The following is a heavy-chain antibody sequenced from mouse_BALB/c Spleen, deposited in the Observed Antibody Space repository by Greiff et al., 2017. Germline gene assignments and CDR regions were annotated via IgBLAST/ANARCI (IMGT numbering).Heavy chain of an antibody. J-gene: IGHJ4*01. D-gene: IGHD1-1*01. V-gene: IGHV5-17*02. CDR1: GFTFSSFG. CDR3: ARSRYGSSDYAMDY. CDR2: ISSGSSTI. Sequence: EVQRVESGGGLVQPGGSRKLSCAASGFTFSSFGMHWVRQAPEKGLEWVAYISSGSSTIYYADTVKGRFTISRDNPKNTLFLQMTSLRSEDTAMYYCARSRYGSSDYAMDYWGQGTSVTVSS.